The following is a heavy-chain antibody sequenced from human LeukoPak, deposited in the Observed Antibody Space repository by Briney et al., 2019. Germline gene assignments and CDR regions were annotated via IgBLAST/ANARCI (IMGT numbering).Heavy chain of an antibody. Sequence: PSQTLSLICTVSGGSISSGNYYWSWIRQHPGKGLEWIGYIYYSGGTQYNPSLKSRVTISVDTSKDQFSLRLSSVTAADTAVYYCASLDILTAANFDPGGQGTLVTVSS. CDR2: IYYSGGT. CDR3: ASLDILTAANFDP. J-gene: IGHJ5*02. CDR1: GGSISSGNYY. D-gene: IGHD3-9*01. V-gene: IGHV4-31*03.